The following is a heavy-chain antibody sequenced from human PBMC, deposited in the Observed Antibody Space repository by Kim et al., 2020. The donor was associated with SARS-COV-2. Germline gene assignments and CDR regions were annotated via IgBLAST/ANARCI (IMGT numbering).Heavy chain of an antibody. CDR3: ARDYSGWEAFGP. Sequence: ASVKVSCKASGYSFTSYGISWVRQAPGQGLEWLGWISTDNGNTKYAQNLQGRVTMTTDTSTTTAYMELRSLRYDDTALYYCARDYSGWEAFGPWGHGTLVIVS. D-gene: IGHD1-26*01. CDR2: ISTDNGNT. CDR1: GYSFTSYG. V-gene: IGHV1-18*01. J-gene: IGHJ5*02.